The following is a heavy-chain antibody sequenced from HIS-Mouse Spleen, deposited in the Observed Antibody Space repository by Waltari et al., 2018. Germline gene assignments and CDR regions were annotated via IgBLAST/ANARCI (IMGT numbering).Heavy chain of an antibody. Sequence: EVQLVESGGGLIQPGGSLRLSCAASGFTVSSNYMSWVRQAPGKGLAWVSCIYSGGSTSSADSVTGRFTIARDNSKNTLYLQMNSLRAEDTAVYYCARGGLAAAGWYFDLWGRGTLVTVSS. CDR3: ARGGLAAAGWYFDL. D-gene: IGHD6-13*01. CDR2: IYSGGST. J-gene: IGHJ2*01. V-gene: IGHV3-53*01. CDR1: GFTVSSNY.